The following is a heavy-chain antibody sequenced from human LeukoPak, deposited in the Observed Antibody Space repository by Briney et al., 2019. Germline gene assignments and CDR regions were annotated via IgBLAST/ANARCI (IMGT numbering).Heavy chain of an antibody. CDR2: IYTSGST. V-gene: IGHV4-61*02. CDR1: GGSISSGSYY. J-gene: IGHJ4*02. D-gene: IGHD3-22*01. Sequence: SQTLSLTCTVSGGSISSGSYYWSWIRQPAGKGLEWIGRIYTSGSTNYNPSLKSRVTISVDTSKNQFSLKLSSVTAADTAVYYCASVYYYDSSGVTSDYWGQGTLVTVSS. CDR3: ASVYYYDSSGVTSDY.